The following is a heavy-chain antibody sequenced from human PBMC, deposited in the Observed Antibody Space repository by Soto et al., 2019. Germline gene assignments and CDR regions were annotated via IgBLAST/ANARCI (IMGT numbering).Heavy chain of an antibody. Sequence: SETLSLTCAVYGGSFSDYYWSWIRQPPGKGLEWIGEINHSGSTNYNPSLKSRVTISVDTSKNQFSLKLSSVTAADTAVYYCHPYSSSLGGGYFDYWGQGTLVTVSS. CDR3: HPYSSSLGGGYFDY. V-gene: IGHV4-34*01. CDR2: INHSGST. CDR1: GGSFSDYY. J-gene: IGHJ4*02. D-gene: IGHD6-6*01.